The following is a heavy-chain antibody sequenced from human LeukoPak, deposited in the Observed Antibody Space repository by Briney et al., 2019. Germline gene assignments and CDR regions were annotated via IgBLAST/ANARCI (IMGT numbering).Heavy chain of an antibody. Sequence: PSETLSLTCTVSGGSISSGSYYWSWIRQPAGKGLEWIGRIYTSGSTNYNPSLKSRVTISVDTSKNQFSLKLSSVTAADTAVYYCARDNSGQYYYYMDVWGKGTTVTVSS. CDR3: ARDNSGQYYYYMDV. J-gene: IGHJ6*03. CDR1: GGSISSGSYY. D-gene: IGHD6-19*01. V-gene: IGHV4-61*02. CDR2: IYTSGST.